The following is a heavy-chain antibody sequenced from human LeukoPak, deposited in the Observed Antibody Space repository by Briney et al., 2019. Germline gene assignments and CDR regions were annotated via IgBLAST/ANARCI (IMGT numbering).Heavy chain of an antibody. CDR1: GYTLTELS. CDR3: ARALVGYYGLDAAY. J-gene: IGHJ4*02. D-gene: IGHD3-22*01. V-gene: IGHV1-18*01. Sequence: ASVKVSCKVSGYTLTELSMHWVRQAPGQGLEWMGWISAYNGNTNYAQKLQGRVTMTTDTSTSTAYMELRSLRSDDTAVYYCARALVGYYGLDAAYWGQGTLVTVSS. CDR2: ISAYNGNT.